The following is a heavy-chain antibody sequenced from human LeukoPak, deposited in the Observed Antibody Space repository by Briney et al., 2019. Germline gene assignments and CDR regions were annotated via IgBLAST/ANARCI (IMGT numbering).Heavy chain of an antibody. Sequence: GGSLRLSCAASGFTFSSYAMSWVRQAPGKGLEWVSAISGSGGSTYYADSVKGRFTISRDNSKNTLYLQMNSLRAEDTAVYYCAKDSTLTYSNYGADWGQGTLVTVSS. CDR1: GFTFSSYA. D-gene: IGHD4-4*01. J-gene: IGHJ4*02. V-gene: IGHV3-23*01. CDR2: ISGSGGST. CDR3: AKDSTLTYSNYGAD.